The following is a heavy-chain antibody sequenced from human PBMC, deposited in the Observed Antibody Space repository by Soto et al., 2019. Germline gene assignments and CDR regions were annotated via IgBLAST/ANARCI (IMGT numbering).Heavy chain of an antibody. J-gene: IGHJ4*02. Sequence: VGSLRLSCAASGFTFNIHAMHWVRQAPGKGLEWVAMIWDDGGNQHYADSVKGRFIVSRGNSEHTVSLQMNSLRVEDTAVYYCARDPPGTGWSLDYWGQGTLVTVSS. CDR3: ARDPPGTGWSLDY. V-gene: IGHV3-33*01. CDR1: GFTFNIHA. CDR2: IWDDGGNQ. D-gene: IGHD6-19*01.